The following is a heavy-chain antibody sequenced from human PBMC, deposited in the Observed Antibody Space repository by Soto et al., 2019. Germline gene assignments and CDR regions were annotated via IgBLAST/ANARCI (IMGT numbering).Heavy chain of an antibody. CDR2: IYCSGST. J-gene: IGHJ1*01. CDR1: GGSISSSSYY. D-gene: IGHD3-3*01. Sequence: SETLSLTCTVSGGSISSSSYYWGWIRQPPGKGLEWIGSIYCSGSTYYNPSLKSRVTISVDTSKNQFSLKLSSVTAADTAVYYCARPRQFSPWPFQHWGQGTLVTVAS. V-gene: IGHV4-39*01. CDR3: ARPRQFSPWPFQH.